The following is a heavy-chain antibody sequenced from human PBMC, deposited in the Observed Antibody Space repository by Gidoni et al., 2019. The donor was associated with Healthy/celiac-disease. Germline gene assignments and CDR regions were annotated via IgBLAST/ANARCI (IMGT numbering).Heavy chain of an antibody. J-gene: IGHJ4*02. CDR1: GFPFSSYA. Sequence: EVQLLESGGGLVQPGGSLRLSCAASGFPFSSYAMSWVRQAPGKGLEWVSAISGSGGSTYYADSVKGRFTISRDNSKNTLYLQMNSLRAEDTAVYYCAKDSRYSGIVVVPTLDYWGQGTLVTVSS. V-gene: IGHV3-23*01. CDR2: ISGSGGST. D-gene: IGHD3-22*01. CDR3: AKDSRYSGIVVVPTLDY.